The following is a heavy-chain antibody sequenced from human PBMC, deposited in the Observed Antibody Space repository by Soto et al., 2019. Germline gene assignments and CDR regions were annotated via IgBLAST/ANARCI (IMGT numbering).Heavy chain of an antibody. CDR1: GGSIRSGDYY. V-gene: IGHV4-30-4*01. CDR3: ASYRVCHAFDI. D-gene: IGHD2-21*01. Sequence: QVQLQESGPGLVKPSQTLSLTCTVSGGSIRSGDYYWSWIRQPPGKGLEWIGYIYYSGSTYYNPSLKSRVTISVITSKNQFPLKLSSVTAADTAVYYCASYRVCHAFDIWGQGTMVTVSS. J-gene: IGHJ3*02. CDR2: IYYSGST.